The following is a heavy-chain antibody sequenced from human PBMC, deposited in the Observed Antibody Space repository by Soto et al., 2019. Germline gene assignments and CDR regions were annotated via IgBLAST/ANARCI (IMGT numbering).Heavy chain of an antibody. D-gene: IGHD4-17*01. V-gene: IGHV1-2*02. CDR3: ARDGQYGDYGYYFDY. Sequence: ASVKVSCKASGYTFTGYYIHWVRQAPGQGLEWMGWISPNSGNTNYAQNFQGRVTMTRDTSVTTAYMELSRLRSDDTAMYYCARDGQYGDYGYYFDYWGQGTLVIVSS. J-gene: IGHJ4*02. CDR1: GYTFTGYY. CDR2: ISPNSGNT.